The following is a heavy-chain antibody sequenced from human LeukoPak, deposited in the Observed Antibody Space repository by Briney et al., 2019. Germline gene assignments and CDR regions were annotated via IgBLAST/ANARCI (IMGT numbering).Heavy chain of an antibody. J-gene: IGHJ6*03. CDR1: GYTFTSYD. D-gene: IGHD3-3*01. CDR2: MNPNRGNT. Sequence: ASVTVSCKASGYTFTSYDINWVRQAAGQGREGMGWMNPNRGNTGYAQKFQGRLTIPRTTSISTAYMELSSLRSEDTAVYYCARSPGDTIFGVRYYYYMDVWGKGTTVTVSS. V-gene: IGHV1-8*03. CDR3: ARSPGDTIFGVRYYYYMDV.